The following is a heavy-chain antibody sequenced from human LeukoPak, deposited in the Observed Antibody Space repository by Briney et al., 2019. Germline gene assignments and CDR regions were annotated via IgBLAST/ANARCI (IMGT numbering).Heavy chain of an antibody. CDR2: IRYDGSSK. V-gene: IGHV3-30*02. Sequence: PGGSLRLSCAASGFTFSSYGMHWVRQAPGKGLEWVAFIRYDGSSKYYADSVKGRFTISRDNSKNTLYLQMNSLRAEDTAVYYCAKDFGQYCSGGSCYNWFDPWGQGTLVTVSS. CDR3: AKDFGQYCSGGSCYNWFDP. J-gene: IGHJ5*02. CDR1: GFTFSSYG. D-gene: IGHD2-15*01.